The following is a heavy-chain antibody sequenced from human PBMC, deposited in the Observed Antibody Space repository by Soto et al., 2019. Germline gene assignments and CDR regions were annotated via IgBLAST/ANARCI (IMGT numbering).Heavy chain of an antibody. CDR2: ISSSGSTI. CDR1: GFTFSSYE. J-gene: IGHJ6*02. CDR3: ATEGVGIAVAGNLDEDYYYGMDV. V-gene: IGHV3-48*03. Sequence: QPGGSLRLSCAASGFTFSSYEMNWVRQAPGKGLEWVSYISSSGSTIYYADSVKGRFTISRDNAKNSLYLQMNSLRAEDTAVYYCATEGVGIAVAGNLDEDYYYGMDVWGQGTTVTVSS. D-gene: IGHD6-19*01.